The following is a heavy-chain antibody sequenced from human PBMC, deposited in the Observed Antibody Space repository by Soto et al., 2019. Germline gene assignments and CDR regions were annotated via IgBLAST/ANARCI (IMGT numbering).Heavy chain of an antibody. CDR3: AKTILAASGYYFDH. J-gene: IGHJ4*02. CDR2: ISGGSSYT. V-gene: IGHV3-11*06. Sequence: QVQLVESGGDLVKPGGSLRLACAASGFSFSDSYMSWVRQAPGKGLEWLSYISGGSSYTNYADSVQCRFTISRDNAKGSLYLDMNSLRADDTAVYYCAKTILAASGYYFDHWGQGNLVTVSS. D-gene: IGHD3-3*01. CDR1: GFSFSDSY.